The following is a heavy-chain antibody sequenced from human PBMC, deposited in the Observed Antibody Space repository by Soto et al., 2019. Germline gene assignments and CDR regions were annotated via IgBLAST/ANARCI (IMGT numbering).Heavy chain of an antibody. Sequence: ASVKVSCKASGYTFTSYYVHWVRQAPGQGLEWVGIINPTTGSTSYAQKFQGRVTVTRDTSTSTVHMELRSLRSEDAAVFYCARDLERQLGPYYYGMDVRGQGTTVTVSS. CDR3: ARDLERQLGPYYYGMDV. D-gene: IGHD6-6*01. CDR2: INPTTGST. J-gene: IGHJ6*02. CDR1: GYTFTSYY. V-gene: IGHV1-46*01.